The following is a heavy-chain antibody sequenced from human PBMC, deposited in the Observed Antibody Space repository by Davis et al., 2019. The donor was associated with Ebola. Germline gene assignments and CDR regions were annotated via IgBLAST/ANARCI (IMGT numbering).Heavy chain of an antibody. V-gene: IGHV3-30*18. J-gene: IGHJ4*02. CDR2: ISYDGSNK. D-gene: IGHD2-21*02. Sequence: GESLKISCAASGFTFSSYDMHWVRQAPGKGLEWVAVISYDGSNKYYADSVKGRFTISRDNSKNTLYLQMNSLRAEDTAVYYCAKSTLAYCGGDCSYYFDYWGQGTLVTVSS. CDR1: GFTFSSYD. CDR3: AKSTLAYCGGDCSYYFDY.